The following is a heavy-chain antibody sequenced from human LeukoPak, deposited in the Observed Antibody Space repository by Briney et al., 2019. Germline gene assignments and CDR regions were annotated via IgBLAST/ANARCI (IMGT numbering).Heavy chain of an antibody. CDR2: IIPIFGTA. V-gene: IGHV1-69*06. D-gene: IGHD2-15*01. Sequence: ASVKVSCKASGGTFSSYAISWVRQAPGQGLEWMGGIIPIFGTANYAQKFQGRVTITADKSTSTAYMELSGLRSEDTAVYYCATGIGYCSGGSCYQKYYFDYWGQGTLVTVSS. J-gene: IGHJ4*02. CDR3: ATGIGYCSGGSCYQKYYFDY. CDR1: GGTFSSYA.